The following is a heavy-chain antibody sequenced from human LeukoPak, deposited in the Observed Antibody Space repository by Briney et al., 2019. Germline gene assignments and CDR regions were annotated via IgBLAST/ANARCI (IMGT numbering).Heavy chain of an antibody. D-gene: IGHD5-18*01. CDR1: CGSITTNNYY. J-gene: IGHJ4*02. V-gene: IGHV4-39*07. CDR3: ARGDKAMAIELWAY. CDR2: IYYSGST. Sequence: SETLSLTRTVSCGSITTNNYYWGWIRQPPGKGLEWIGSIYYSGSTYYNPSLKRRVTTSLDTSKNQFSLKVTSVTAADTAVYYCARGDKAMAIELWAYWGQGTLVTVSS.